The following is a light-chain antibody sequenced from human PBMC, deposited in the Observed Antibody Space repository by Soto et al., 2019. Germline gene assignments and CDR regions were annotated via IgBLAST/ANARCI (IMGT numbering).Light chain of an antibody. CDR2: TNN. Sequence: QSVLTQPPSASGTPGQRVTISCSGSNSNVGRNPVNWYHQVPGTAPKLLIYTNNQRPSGVPDRFSGSKSGNTASLTISGLQAEDEADYYCSSYTSRHTWVFGGVTQLTVL. V-gene: IGLV1-44*01. J-gene: IGLJ3*02. CDR3: SSYTSRHTWV. CDR1: NSNVGRNP.